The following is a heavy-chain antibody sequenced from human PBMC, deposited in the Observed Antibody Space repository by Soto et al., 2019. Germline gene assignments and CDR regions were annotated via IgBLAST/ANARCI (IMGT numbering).Heavy chain of an antibody. V-gene: IGHV4-30-4*01. CDR2: IFDSGST. D-gene: IGHD2-2*01. J-gene: IGHJ2*01. Sequence: QVQLQESGPGLVKPSETLSLTCTVSGGSISGGVHSWSWIRQPPGKGLEWIGPIFDSGSTYYNPALKRRLTRSVERSKSQFSMRLSSVTAADTAVYYCAREMMPLTSDWYFAPWGRGTLVTFSS. CDR1: GGSISGGVHS. CDR3: AREMMPLTSDWYFAP.